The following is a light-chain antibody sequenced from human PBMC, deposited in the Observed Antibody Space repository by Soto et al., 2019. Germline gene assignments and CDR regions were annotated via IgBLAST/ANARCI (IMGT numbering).Light chain of an antibody. Sequence: EVVLTQSPYTLSLSPGERATLSCRASQSVSSSFLAGYQQKRGQAPRLLIHDASSRATGIPDRFSGSGSGTDFTLTISRLEPEDFAVYYCQQYGGSPRTFGQGNKVDNK. CDR3: QQYGGSPRT. V-gene: IGKV3-20*01. J-gene: IGKJ1*01. CDR2: DAS. CDR1: QSVSSSF.